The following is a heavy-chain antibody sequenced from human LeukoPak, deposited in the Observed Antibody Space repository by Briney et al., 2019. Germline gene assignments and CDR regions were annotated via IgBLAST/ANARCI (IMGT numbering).Heavy chain of an antibody. V-gene: IGHV3-23*01. Sequence: GGSLRLSCAASGFTFSSFAMSWVRQAPGKGLEWVSAISGSGASTYYADSVKGRFTISRDNSKNTLYLQMNSLRAEDTAIYYCAKKASYYYDSSGYPDYWGQGTLATVSS. D-gene: IGHD3-22*01. CDR1: GFTFSSFA. CDR2: ISGSGAST. J-gene: IGHJ4*02. CDR3: AKKASYYYDSSGYPDY.